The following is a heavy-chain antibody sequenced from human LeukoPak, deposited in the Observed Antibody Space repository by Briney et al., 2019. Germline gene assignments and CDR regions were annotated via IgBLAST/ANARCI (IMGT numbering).Heavy chain of an antibody. CDR2: VYHSGST. CDR3: ARAGNYYYSSGYYSHFDY. D-gene: IGHD3-22*01. J-gene: IGHJ4*02. Sequence: SETLSLTCTVSGASISSDYWNWIRQPPGKGLEWIGHVYHSGSTNYNPSLKSRVTISVDTSKNQYSLKLSSVTAADTAVYYCARAGNYYYSSGYYSHFDYWGQGTLVTVSS. V-gene: IGHV4-59*13. CDR1: GASISSDY.